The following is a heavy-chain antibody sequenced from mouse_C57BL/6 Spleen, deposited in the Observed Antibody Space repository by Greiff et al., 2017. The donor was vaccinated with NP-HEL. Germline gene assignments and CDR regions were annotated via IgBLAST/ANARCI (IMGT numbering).Heavy chain of an antibody. Sequence: EVKLMESEGGLVQPGSSMKLSCTASGFTFSDYYMAWVRQVPEKGLEWVANINYDGSSTYYLDSLTSRFIISRDNAKNILYLQMSSLKSEDTATYYCAREEGAYFDVWGTGTTVTVSS. V-gene: IGHV5-16*01. CDR1: GFTFSDYY. CDR2: INYDGSST. J-gene: IGHJ1*03. CDR3: AREEGAYFDV.